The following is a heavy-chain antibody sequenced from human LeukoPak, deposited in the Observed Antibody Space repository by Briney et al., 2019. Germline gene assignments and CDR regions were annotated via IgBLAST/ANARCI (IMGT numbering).Heavy chain of an antibody. CDR2: IYHSGTT. Sequence: SQTLSLTCTVSGGSINSDNYYWSWIRQPPGKGLEWIGFIYHSGTTYYSPSLKSRIIFSIDTSKNQFSLKLSSVTAADTAVYYCARKDIVYLGFDPWGQGTLVTVSS. V-gene: IGHV4-30-4*01. CDR3: ARKDIVYLGFDP. CDR1: GGSINSDNYY. J-gene: IGHJ5*02. D-gene: IGHD5-12*01.